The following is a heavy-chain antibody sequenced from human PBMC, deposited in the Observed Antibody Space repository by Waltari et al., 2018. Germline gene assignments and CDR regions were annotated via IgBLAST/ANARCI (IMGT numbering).Heavy chain of an antibody. CDR3: TKVGILSGYNYGIDV. Sequence: DVQLVEFGGGFVPPGGSRSFSWAAPGFSFMLSWIPRVRQAPGKGLVWVSRIKMDGSTTDYADSVKGRVTISRDNAKNTVSLQMNSLRSEDTAVYYCTKVGILSGYNYGIDVWGQGTTVTVSS. CDR1: GFSFMLSW. CDR2: IKMDGSTT. J-gene: IGHJ6*02. D-gene: IGHD3-9*01. V-gene: IGHV3-74*01.